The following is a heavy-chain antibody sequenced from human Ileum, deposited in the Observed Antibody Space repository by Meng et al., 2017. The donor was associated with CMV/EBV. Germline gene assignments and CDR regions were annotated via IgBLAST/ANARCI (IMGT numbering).Heavy chain of an antibody. CDR2: SSHSGNT. CDR1: SGSFSDFF. Sequence: QLPLHRWGAGVLRPSETLALSWAVYSGSFSDFFWGWIRQPPGKGLEWIGESSHSGNTKYNPSLKSRVTISVDASKNQFSLNMRSVTAADTAVYYCARGRDFWWEMDYTGQGTLVTVSS. CDR3: ARGRDFWWEMDY. D-gene: IGHD1-26*01. V-gene: IGHV4-34*01. J-gene: IGHJ4*02.